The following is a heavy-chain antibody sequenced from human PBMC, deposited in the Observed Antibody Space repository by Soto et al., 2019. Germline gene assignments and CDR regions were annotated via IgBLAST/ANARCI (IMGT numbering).Heavy chain of an antibody. CDR3: ARARYYGSGRHGMDV. J-gene: IGHJ6*02. CDR2: INHSGRT. V-gene: IGHV4-34*01. CDR1: GGAFSGFY. D-gene: IGHD3-10*01. Sequence: SETLSLTCAVYGGAFSGFYWTWIRQPPGKGLEWIGEINHSGRTNDNPSLKRRVTVSVDTSKNQFSLNLTSVTAADTGVYYCARARYYGSGRHGMDVWGQGTTVTVSS.